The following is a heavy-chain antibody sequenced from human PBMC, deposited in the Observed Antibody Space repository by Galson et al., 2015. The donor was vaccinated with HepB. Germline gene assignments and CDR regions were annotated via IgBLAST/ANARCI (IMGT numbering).Heavy chain of an antibody. CDR1: GFTFSSYG. CDR3: ARDLQTSYYFDY. Sequence: SLRLSCAASGFTFSSYGMHWVRQAPGKGLEWVAVIWYDGSNKYYADSVKGRFTISRDNSKNTLYLQMNSLRAEDTAVYYCARDLQTSYYFDYWGQGTLVTVSS. CDR2: IWYDGSNK. J-gene: IGHJ4*02. V-gene: IGHV3-33*01.